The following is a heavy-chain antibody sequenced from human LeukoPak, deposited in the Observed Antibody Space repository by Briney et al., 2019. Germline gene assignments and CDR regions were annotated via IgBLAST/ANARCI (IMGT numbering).Heavy chain of an antibody. J-gene: IGHJ5*02. D-gene: IGHD6-19*01. CDR2: IIPILGIA. Sequence: SVKVSCKASGGTFSSYTISWVRQAPGQGLEWMGRIIPILGIANYAQKFQGRVTITAGKSTSTAYMELSSLRSEDTAVYYCARVRVYSGGWYGVSWFDPWGQGTLVTVSS. CDR1: GGTFSSYT. V-gene: IGHV1-69*02. CDR3: ARVRVYSGGWYGVSWFDP.